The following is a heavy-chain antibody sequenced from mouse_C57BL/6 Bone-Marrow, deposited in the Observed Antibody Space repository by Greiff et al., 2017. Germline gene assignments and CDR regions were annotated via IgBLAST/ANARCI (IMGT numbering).Heavy chain of an antibody. CDR1: GYAFTNYL. D-gene: IGHD2-3*01. CDR3: AREDDGYYWFAY. J-gene: IGHJ3*01. CDR2: INPGSGGT. V-gene: IGHV1-54*01. Sequence: VQLQQSGAELVRPGTSVKVSCKASGYAFTNYLIEWVKQRPGQGLEWIGVINPGSGGTNYNEKFKGKATLTADKSSSTAYMQLSILTSEDSAVYFCAREDDGYYWFAYWGQGTLVTVSA.